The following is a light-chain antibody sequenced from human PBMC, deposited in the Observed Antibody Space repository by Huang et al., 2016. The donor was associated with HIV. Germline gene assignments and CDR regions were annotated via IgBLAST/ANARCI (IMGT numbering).Light chain of an antibody. Sequence: EIVLTQSPATLSLSPGERAPLSCRASQSVGSYLVWYQQKPGQAPRLLIYDASNRATGIPARFSGSGSGTDFTLTISSLEAEDSAVYYCQQRSNWPPITFGPGTKVDIK. CDR1: QSVGSY. CDR2: DAS. CDR3: QQRSNWPPIT. V-gene: IGKV3-11*01. J-gene: IGKJ3*01.